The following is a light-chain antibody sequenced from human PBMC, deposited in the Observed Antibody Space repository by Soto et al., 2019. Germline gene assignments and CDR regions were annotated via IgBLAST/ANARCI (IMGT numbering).Light chain of an antibody. J-gene: IGKJ4*01. CDR2: AAS. CDR3: QQSYSTPVT. CDR1: QSISSY. Sequence: DIQMTQSPSSLSASVGDRVTITCRASQSISSYLNWYQQKPGKAPKLLIYAASSLQSGVPSRFSGSGSGTACTLTISSLQPEDFATYYCQQSYSTPVTFGGGTKVEIK. V-gene: IGKV1-39*01.